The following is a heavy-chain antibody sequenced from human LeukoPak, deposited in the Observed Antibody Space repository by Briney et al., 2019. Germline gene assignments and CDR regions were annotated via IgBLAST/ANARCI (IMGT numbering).Heavy chain of an antibody. CDR2: ISGGGETT. D-gene: IGHD3-3*01. Sequence: PGGSLRLSCAASGFTFNNYAMNWVRQAPGKGLEWVSSISGGGETTYYADSAKGRFTISRDNSKNTLYLQMNSLRAEDTAVYYCARCGQYYDFWSGYSGDYYFDYWGQGTLVTVSS. J-gene: IGHJ4*02. CDR3: ARCGQYYDFWSGYSGDYYFDY. CDR1: GFTFNNYA. V-gene: IGHV3-23*01.